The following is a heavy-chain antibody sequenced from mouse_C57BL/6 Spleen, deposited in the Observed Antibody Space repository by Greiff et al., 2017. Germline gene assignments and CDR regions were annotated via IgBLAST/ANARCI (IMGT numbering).Heavy chain of an antibody. J-gene: IGHJ2*01. V-gene: IGHV2-5*01. D-gene: IGHD2-3*01. Sequence: VQRVESGPGLVQPSQSLSITCTVSGFSLTSYGVHWVRQSPGKGLEWLGVIWRGGSTDYNAAFLSRLSITKDNSKSQVFFKMNSLQADDTAIYYCAKNRDDGYVYFDYWGQGTTLTVSS. CDR3: AKNRDDGYVYFDY. CDR2: IWRGGST. CDR1: GFSLTSYG.